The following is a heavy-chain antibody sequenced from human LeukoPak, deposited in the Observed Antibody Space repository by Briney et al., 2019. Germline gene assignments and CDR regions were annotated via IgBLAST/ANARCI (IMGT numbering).Heavy chain of an antibody. CDR1: GFTLSSNY. J-gene: IGHJ4*02. V-gene: IGHV3-53*04. Sequence: PGGSLRLSCAASGFTLSSNYMNWVRQAPGKGLEWVSVIYSGGSTYYADSVKGRFTISRHNSRNTLYLQMNSLRAEDTAVYYCARVDTVMAYYFDLWGQGTLVTVSS. CDR3: ARVDTVMAYYFDL. CDR2: IYSGGST. D-gene: IGHD5-18*01.